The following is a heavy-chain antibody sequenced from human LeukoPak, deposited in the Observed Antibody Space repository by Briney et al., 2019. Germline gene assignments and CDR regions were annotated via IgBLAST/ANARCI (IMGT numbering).Heavy chain of an antibody. CDR2: IKSKTDGGTT. J-gene: IGHJ4*02. Sequence: GGSLRLSCAASGFTFSNAWMSGVRQAPGKGLEWVGRIKSKTDGGTTDYAAPVKGRFTISRDDSKNTLYLQMNSLKTEDTAVYYCTTVVDTAMVRPIDYWGQGTLVTVSS. D-gene: IGHD5-18*01. V-gene: IGHV3-15*01. CDR3: TTVVDTAMVRPIDY. CDR1: GFTFSNAW.